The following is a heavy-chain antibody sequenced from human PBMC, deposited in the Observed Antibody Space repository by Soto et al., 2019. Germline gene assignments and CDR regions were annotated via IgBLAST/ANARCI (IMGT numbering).Heavy chain of an antibody. CDR2: IWHDGSKK. D-gene: IGHD3-10*01. V-gene: IGHV3-33*01. CDR1: GFTFNNYA. J-gene: IGHJ6*03. Sequence: QVELVESGGGVVQPGTSLRLSCAASGFTFNNYAMHWVRRTPGKGLEWVAVIWHDGSKKYYADSVKGRFTISRDNSDYTLYLQKETLRAEDTSVYYCARGSPVVELYYIDVWGKGTIVIVSS. CDR3: ARGSPVVELYYIDV.